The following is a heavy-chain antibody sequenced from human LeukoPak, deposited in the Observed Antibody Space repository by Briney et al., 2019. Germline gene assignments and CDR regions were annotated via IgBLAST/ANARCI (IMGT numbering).Heavy chain of an antibody. J-gene: IGHJ3*02. D-gene: IGHD3-10*01. CDR1: GFTFSTYG. V-gene: IGHV3-30*18. CDR3: AEVFRSGSWFFDI. Sequence: PGRSLRLSCATSGFTFSTYGMHWVRQAPGKGLEWVAAISYDGNTKNYADSVKGRFTISRDNSKNTLYLQMNSLRAEDTAVYHCAEVFRSGSWFFDIWGQGTMVTVSS. CDR2: ISYDGNTK.